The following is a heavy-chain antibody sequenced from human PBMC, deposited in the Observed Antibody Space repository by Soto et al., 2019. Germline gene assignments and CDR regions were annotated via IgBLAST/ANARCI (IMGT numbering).Heavy chain of an antibody. J-gene: IGHJ4*02. D-gene: IGHD1-26*01. Sequence: DVQLLESGGGLVQPGGSLRLSCAASGFTFSGSAFSWVRQAPGKGLEWVSAISASGGNTYYADSVKGRFTISRDNSRNTLFLQMNILRSEGTAVYYCARGRDGYYPLGGYWGQGTLVTVSS. CDR2: ISASGGNT. CDR1: GFTFSGSA. CDR3: ARGRDGYYPLGGY. V-gene: IGHV3-23*01.